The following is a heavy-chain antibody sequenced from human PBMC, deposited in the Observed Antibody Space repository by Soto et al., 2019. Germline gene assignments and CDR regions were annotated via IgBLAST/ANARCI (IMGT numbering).Heavy chain of an antibody. Sequence: EVQLVESGGGLVQPGGSLKLSCAASGFTFSGSAVHWVRQAPGKGLERVGRIRGKANSDATVYDASVKGRFTISRDDSMNTAYLQMNSLKTEDTAVYYCTRPSINYDILTDYFKYWGQGSLVTVSS. CDR3: TRPSINYDILTDYFKY. J-gene: IGHJ4*02. V-gene: IGHV3-73*02. CDR2: IRGKANSDAT. D-gene: IGHD3-9*01. CDR1: GFTFSGSA.